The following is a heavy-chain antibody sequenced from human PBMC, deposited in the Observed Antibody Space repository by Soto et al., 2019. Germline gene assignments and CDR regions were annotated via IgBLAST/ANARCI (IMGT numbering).Heavy chain of an antibody. CDR2: ISSSSSYI. J-gene: IGHJ6*03. CDR3: ARGNQRYNWNDPPSPYYYMDV. D-gene: IGHD1-1*01. Sequence: GGSLRLSCAASGFTFSSYSMNWVRQAPGKGLEWVSSISSSSSYIYYADSVKGRFTISRDNAKNSLYLQMNSLRAEDTAVYYCARGNQRYNWNDPPSPYYYMDVWGKGTTVTVSS. CDR1: GFTFSSYS. V-gene: IGHV3-21*01.